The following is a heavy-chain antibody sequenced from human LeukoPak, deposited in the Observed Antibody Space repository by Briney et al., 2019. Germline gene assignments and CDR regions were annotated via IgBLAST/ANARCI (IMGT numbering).Heavy chain of an antibody. D-gene: IGHD3-10*01. CDR1: GYSFTRYW. J-gene: IGHJ4*02. CDR3: ARRRGSGSYSSTHFDY. CDR2: IYPGDSDT. Sequence: GEYLKISFKGSGYSFTRYWIGWVRQMPGKGLEWMGIIYPGDSDTRYSPSFQGQVTISADKSISTAYLQWSSLKASDTAMYYCARRRGSGSYSSTHFDYWGQGTLVTVSS. V-gene: IGHV5-51*01.